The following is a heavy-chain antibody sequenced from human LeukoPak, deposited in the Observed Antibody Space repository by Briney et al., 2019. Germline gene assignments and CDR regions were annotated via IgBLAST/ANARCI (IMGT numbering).Heavy chain of an antibody. CDR3: AKDWNQATDY. V-gene: IGHV3-30*18. CDR2: ISYDGSNK. CDR1: GFPFSSYG. J-gene: IGHJ4*02. Sequence: GGSLGLSFAASGFPFSSYGMHWGRPAPGKGLEWVAVISYDGSNKYYADSVKGRFTISRDNSKNTLYLQMNSLRAEDTAVYYCAKDWNQATDYWGQGTLVTVSS. D-gene: IGHD1-1*01.